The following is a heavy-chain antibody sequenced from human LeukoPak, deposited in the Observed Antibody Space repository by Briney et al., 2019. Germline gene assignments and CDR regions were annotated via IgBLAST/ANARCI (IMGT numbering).Heavy chain of an antibody. CDR1: GGSISSYY. CDR2: IYYSGST. J-gene: IGHJ4*02. Sequence: SETLSLTCTVSGGSISSYYWSWIRQPPGKRLEWIGYIYYSGSTNYNPSLKSRVTISVDTSKNQFSLKLSSVTAADTAVYYCARVHSSGWAYYFDYWGQGTLVTVSS. D-gene: IGHD6-19*01. V-gene: IGHV4-59*01. CDR3: ARVHSSGWAYYFDY.